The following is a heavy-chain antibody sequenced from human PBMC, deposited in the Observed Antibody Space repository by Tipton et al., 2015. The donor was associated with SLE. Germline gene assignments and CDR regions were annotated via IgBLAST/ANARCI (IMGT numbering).Heavy chain of an antibody. CDR2: IYFTGST. V-gene: IGHV4-59*01. D-gene: IGHD3-3*01. J-gene: IGHJ4*02. CDR3: ARVGNYDLDY. Sequence: TLSLTCTVSGGSISTYYWSWIRQPPGKGLEWMGYIYFTGSTNYDPTLKGRDTISVDTSKKQFSLKLGSVTAADTAVYYCARVGNYDLDYWGQGTLVTVSS. CDR1: GGSISTYY.